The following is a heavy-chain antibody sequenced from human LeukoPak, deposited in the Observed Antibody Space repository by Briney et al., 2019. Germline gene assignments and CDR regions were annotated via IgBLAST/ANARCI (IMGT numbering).Heavy chain of an antibody. J-gene: IGHJ4*02. V-gene: IGHV1-69*13. CDR2: IIPIFGTA. CDR3: ASGDSSGWYGNY. Sequence: GASVTVSFTASGGTFSSYAISWVRQAPGQGLEWMGGIIPIFGTANYAQKFQGRVTITADESTSTAYMELSSLRSEDTAVYYCASGDSSGWYGNYWGQGTLVTVSS. CDR1: GGTFSSYA. D-gene: IGHD6-19*01.